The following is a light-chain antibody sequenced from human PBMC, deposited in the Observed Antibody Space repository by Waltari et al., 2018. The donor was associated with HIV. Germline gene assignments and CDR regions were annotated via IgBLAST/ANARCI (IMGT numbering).Light chain of an antibody. CDR3: SSYTSSSSV. CDR1: SSDVGGYNY. CDR2: DVS. J-gene: IGLJ3*02. V-gene: IGLV2-14*01. Sequence: QSALIQPPSVSGSPGQSITISCTGTSSDVGGYNYVSWYQQHPGKAPKLMIYDVSKRPSGVSNRFSGSKSGNTASLTISGLQAEDEADYYCSSYTSSSSVFGGGTKLTVL.